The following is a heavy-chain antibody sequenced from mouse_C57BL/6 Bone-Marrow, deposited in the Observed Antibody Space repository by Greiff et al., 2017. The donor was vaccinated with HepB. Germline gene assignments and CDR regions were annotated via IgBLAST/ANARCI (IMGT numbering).Heavy chain of an antibody. J-gene: IGHJ3*01. D-gene: IGHD2-5*01. V-gene: IGHV1-85*01. CDR2: IYPRDGST. Sequence: LEESGPELVKPGASVKLSCKASGYTFTSYDINWVKQRPGQGLEWIGWIYPRDGSTKYNEKFKGKATLTVDTSSSTAYMELHSLTSEDSAVYFCARHYYYSNYGFAYWGQGTLVTVSA. CDR1: GYTFTSYD. CDR3: ARHYYYSNYGFAY.